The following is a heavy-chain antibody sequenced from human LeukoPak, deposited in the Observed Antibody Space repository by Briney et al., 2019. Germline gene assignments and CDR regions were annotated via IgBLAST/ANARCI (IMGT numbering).Heavy chain of an antibody. CDR3: ASTRADNWFDP. V-gene: IGHV3-30*03. D-gene: IGHD2-2*01. Sequence: GGSLRLSCAASGFTFSSYSMNWVRQAPGKGLEWVAVISYDGSNKYYADSVKGRFTISRDNSKNTLYLQMNSLRAEDTAVYYCASTRADNWFDPWGQGTLVTVSS. J-gene: IGHJ5*02. CDR1: GFTFSSYS. CDR2: ISYDGSNK.